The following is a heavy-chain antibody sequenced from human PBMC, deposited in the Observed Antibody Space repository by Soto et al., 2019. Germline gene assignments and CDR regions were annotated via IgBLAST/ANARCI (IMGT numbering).Heavy chain of an antibody. Sequence: SETLSLTCTVSGGSISSYYWSWIRQPPGKGLEWIGYIYYSGSTNYNSSLKSRVTISVDTSKNQFSLKLSSVTAADTAVYYCARVYDILTGEIDYWGQGTLVTVSS. CDR2: IYYSGST. D-gene: IGHD3-9*01. CDR3: ARVYDILTGEIDY. CDR1: GGSISSYY. J-gene: IGHJ4*02. V-gene: IGHV4-59*01.